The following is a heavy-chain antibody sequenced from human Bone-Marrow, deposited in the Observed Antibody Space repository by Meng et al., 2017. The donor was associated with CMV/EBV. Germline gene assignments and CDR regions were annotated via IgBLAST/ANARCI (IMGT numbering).Heavy chain of an antibody. J-gene: IGHJ4*02. CDR2: INPNSGGT. CDR1: GYRLAAHY. V-gene: IGHV1-2*02. CDR3: ARVGVGAPAGYEYYFDY. D-gene: IGHD1-26*01. Sequence: ASVKVSCKASGYRLAAHYIHWVRKAPGQGLEWMGWINPNSGGTNYAQKFQGRVTMTRDTSISTAYMELSRLRSDDTAVYYCARVGVGAPAGYEYYFDYWGQGTLVTVSS.